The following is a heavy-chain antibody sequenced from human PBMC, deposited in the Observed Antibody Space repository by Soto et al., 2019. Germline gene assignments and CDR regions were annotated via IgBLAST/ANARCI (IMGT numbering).Heavy chain of an antibody. CDR1: GGCISSSNYY. V-gene: IGHV4-39*01. CDR2: IYYSGST. Sequence: SETLSLTCTVSGGCISSSNYYWGWIRQPPGKGLEWIGSIYYSGSTYYNSSLKSRVTISVDTSRNQCSLKLKSVTAADTAVYYCVIPCRGGLAAACNDYWGQGTLGTV. D-gene: IGHD2-15*01. CDR3: VIPCRGGLAAACNDY. J-gene: IGHJ4*02.